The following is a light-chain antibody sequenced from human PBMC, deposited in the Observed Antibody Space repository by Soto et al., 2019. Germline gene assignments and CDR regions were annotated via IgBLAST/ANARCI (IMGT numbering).Light chain of an antibody. CDR2: AAS. CDR3: QQYYNSFHHT. Sequence: EIVMTQSPATLSVSLGESATLSGRASQSVFTSFAWYKQTTGQAPRLLIYAASKRANGIPARFSGSGSGTDFLLTITSLQSEDFGVYYCQQYYNSFHHTFGQGTKLEIK. V-gene: IGKV3-15*01. CDR1: QSVFTS. J-gene: IGKJ2*01.